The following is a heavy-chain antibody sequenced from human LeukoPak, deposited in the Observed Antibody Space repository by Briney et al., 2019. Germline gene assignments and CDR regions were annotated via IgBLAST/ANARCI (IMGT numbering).Heavy chain of an antibody. J-gene: IGHJ3*02. CDR3: ARGAFYYDSSGYSYAFDI. V-gene: IGHV3-30*12. Sequence: PGGSLRLSCAASGLTFRRYGMHWVRQTPGKGLEWVAFIESDESIRQYADLVKGRFTISRDNAKNSLYLQMNSLRAEDTAVYYCARGAFYYDSSGYSYAFDIWGQGTMVTVSS. D-gene: IGHD3-22*01. CDR1: GLTFRRYG. CDR2: IESDESIR.